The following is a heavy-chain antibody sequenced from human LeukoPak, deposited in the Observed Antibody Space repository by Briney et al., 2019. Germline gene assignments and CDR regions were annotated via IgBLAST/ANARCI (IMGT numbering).Heavy chain of an antibody. Sequence: SETLSLTCTVSGGSISSYYWSWIRQPPGQGLEWIGYIYYSGSTNYNPSLKSRVTISVDTSKNQFPLKLSSVTAADTAVYYCARDAVRGSQSAFDIWGQGTMVTVSS. CDR3: ARDAVRGSQSAFDI. CDR1: GGSISSYY. CDR2: IYYSGST. D-gene: IGHD3-10*01. J-gene: IGHJ3*02. V-gene: IGHV4-59*01.